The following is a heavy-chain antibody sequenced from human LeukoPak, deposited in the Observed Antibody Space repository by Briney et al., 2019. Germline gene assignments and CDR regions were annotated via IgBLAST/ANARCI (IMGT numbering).Heavy chain of an antibody. CDR3: AREGDYGGMIDAFDI. V-gene: IGHV3-30*14. Sequence: GGSLRLSCAASGFTFSSYAMHWVRQAPGKGLEWVAVISYDGSNKYYADSVKGRFTISRDNSKNTLYLQMNSLRAEDTAVYYCAREGDYGGMIDAFDIWGQGTMVTVSS. CDR1: GFTFSSYA. J-gene: IGHJ3*02. D-gene: IGHD4-23*01. CDR2: ISYDGSNK.